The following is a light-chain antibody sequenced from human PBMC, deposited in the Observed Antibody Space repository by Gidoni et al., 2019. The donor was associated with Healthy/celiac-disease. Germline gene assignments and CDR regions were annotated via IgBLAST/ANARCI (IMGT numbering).Light chain of an antibody. J-gene: IGKJ3*01. CDR2: DAS. CDR1: EDISNY. Sequence: DIPMTPSPSSLSASVGERITITCQASEDISNYLNWYQQKPGKAPKLLIYDASNLETGVPSRFSGSGSGTDFTFTISSLQPEDIATYYCQQYDNLLFTFGPGTKVDIK. V-gene: IGKV1-33*01. CDR3: QQYDNLLFT.